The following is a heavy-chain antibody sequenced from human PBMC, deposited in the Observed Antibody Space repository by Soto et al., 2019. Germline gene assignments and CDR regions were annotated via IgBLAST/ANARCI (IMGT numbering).Heavy chain of an antibody. J-gene: IGHJ4*02. D-gene: IGHD5-12*01. Sequence: PSETLSLTCTVSGDSISSGDYYWSWIRQHPGKGLEWIGYIYYSGTTSYSPSFKSRLTMSLDTSKNQFSLKLTSVTAADTAFYYCARLNSGYDTVALWGQGTLVTVSS. CDR1: GDSISSGDYY. CDR2: IYYSGTT. CDR3: ARLNSGYDTVAL. V-gene: IGHV4-31*03.